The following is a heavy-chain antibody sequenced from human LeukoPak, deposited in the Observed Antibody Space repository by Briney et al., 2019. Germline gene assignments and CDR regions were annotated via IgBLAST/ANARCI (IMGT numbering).Heavy chain of an antibody. CDR3: ARDIRSIYFDY. CDR1: GFTFSSYG. J-gene: IGHJ4*02. V-gene: IGHV3-33*08. D-gene: IGHD2-21*01. Sequence: PGRSLRLSCVASGFTFSSYGMHWVRQSPGKGLEWVAVIFYDGSKTYYADSVKGRFTISRDNSKNTLYLQMDSLRAEDTAMYYCARDIRSIYFDYWGQGTLVTVSS. CDR2: IFYDGSKT.